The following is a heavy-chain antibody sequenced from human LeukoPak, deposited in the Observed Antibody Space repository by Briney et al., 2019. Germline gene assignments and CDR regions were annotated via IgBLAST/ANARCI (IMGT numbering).Heavy chain of an antibody. J-gene: IGHJ6*03. CDR3: ARLRTYGSGSYYSGNYYYYMDV. Sequence: SETLSLTCAVYGGSFSGYYWSWIRQPPGKGLEWIGEINHSGSTNYNPSLKSRVTISVDTSKNQFSLKLSSVTAADTAVYYCARLRTYGSGSYYSGNYYYYMDVWGKGTTVTVSS. CDR1: GGSFSGYY. CDR2: INHSGST. D-gene: IGHD3-10*01. V-gene: IGHV4-34*01.